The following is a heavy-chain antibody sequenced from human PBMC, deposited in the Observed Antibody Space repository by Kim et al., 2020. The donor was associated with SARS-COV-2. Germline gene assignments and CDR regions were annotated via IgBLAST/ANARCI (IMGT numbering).Heavy chain of an antibody. CDR2: ISYDGINK. J-gene: IGHJ4*02. Sequence: GESLRLSCAASGFTFGNYPIHWVRQAPGKGLEWVTLISYDGINKYYADSVKGRFTISRDNSKNTLFLQMDSLRPEDTAVYYCAREDYFGSGSYFNYWGQGTLVTVSA. CDR3: AREDYFGSGSYFNY. V-gene: IGHV3-30*04. CDR1: GFTFGNYP. D-gene: IGHD3-10*01.